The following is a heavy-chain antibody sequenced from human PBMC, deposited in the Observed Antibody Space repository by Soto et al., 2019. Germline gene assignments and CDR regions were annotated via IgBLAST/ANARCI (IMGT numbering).Heavy chain of an antibody. V-gene: IGHV1-69*13. J-gene: IGHJ5*02. CDR3: ARDSKQWLVRWFDP. Sequence: SVKVSCKASGGIFNNYAISWVRQAPGQGLEWMGGIIPMFGTLNYAQRFQGRVTIAADESTSTAYMELTSLRSEDTAVYYCARDSKQWLVRWFDPWGQGTLVTVSS. D-gene: IGHD6-19*01. CDR1: GGIFNNYA. CDR2: IIPMFGTL.